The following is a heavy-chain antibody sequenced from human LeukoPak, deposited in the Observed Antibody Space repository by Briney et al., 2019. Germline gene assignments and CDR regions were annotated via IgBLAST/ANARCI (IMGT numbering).Heavy chain of an antibody. CDR1: GFTVSSNY. J-gene: IGHJ3*02. V-gene: IGHV3-53*04. CDR2: IYSGGST. CDR3: ARVMVVTWGVPGAFDI. Sequence: GGSLRLSCAASGFTVSSNYMSWVRQAPGKGLEWVSVIYSGGSTYYADSVKGRFTISRHNSKNTLYLQMNSLRAEDTAVYYCARVMVVTWGVPGAFDIWGQGTMVTVSS. D-gene: IGHD4-23*01.